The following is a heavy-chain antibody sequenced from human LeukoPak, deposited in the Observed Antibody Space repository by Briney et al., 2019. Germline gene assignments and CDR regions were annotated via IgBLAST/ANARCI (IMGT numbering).Heavy chain of an antibody. CDR2: INPNSGGT. CDR3: ARDLAYYYDSSGYVH. J-gene: IGHJ4*02. Sequence: ASVKVSCKASGYTFTGYYMHWVRQAPGQGLEWMGWINPNSGGTNYAQKFQGRVTMTRDTSISTAYMELSRLRSDDTAVYYCARDLAYYYDSSGYVHWGQGTLVTVSS. D-gene: IGHD3-22*01. CDR1: GYTFTGYY. V-gene: IGHV1-2*02.